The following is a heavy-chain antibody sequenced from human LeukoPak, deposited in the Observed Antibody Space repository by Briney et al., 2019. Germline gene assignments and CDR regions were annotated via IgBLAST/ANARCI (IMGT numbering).Heavy chain of an antibody. J-gene: IGHJ5*02. CDR3: ARDANWFDP. CDR2: IYYSGST. Sequence: SETLSLTCSVSGDSISTSSYYWGWIRQPPGKGLEWIGTIYYSGSTYYNPSLTSRVTISVDTSKNQFSLKLSSVTAADTAVYYCARDANWFDPWGQGTLVTVSS. V-gene: IGHV4-39*07. CDR1: GDSISTSSYY.